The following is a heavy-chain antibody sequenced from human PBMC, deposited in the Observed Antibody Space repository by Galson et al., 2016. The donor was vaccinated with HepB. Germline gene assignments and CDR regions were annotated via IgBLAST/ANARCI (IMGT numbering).Heavy chain of an antibody. CDR2: ISYDGSNK. V-gene: IGHV3-30*03. D-gene: IGHD3-10*01. Sequence: SLRLSCAASGFTFSSYGMHWVRQAPGKGLEWVAVISYDGSNKYYADSVKGRFTISRDNSKNTLYLQMNSLRAEDTAVYYCSSGQDGMDVWGQGTTVTVSS. CDR1: GFTFSSYG. CDR3: SSGQDGMDV. J-gene: IGHJ6*02.